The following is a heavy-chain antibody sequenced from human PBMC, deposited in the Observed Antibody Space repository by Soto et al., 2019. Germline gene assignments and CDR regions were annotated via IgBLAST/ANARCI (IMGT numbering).Heavy chain of an antibody. J-gene: IGHJ3*01. D-gene: IGHD3-16*01. Sequence: EVQLVESGGAWIQPGGSLILSCAASGFTVSNNYISWVRQAPGKGLEWVSLMYSGGSTHYANSVKGRFTISRDGSKNTVYLQMKSMRAEVSAVYYCTQLGAFDVCGQGTMVTVSS. CDR3: TQLGAFDV. CDR2: MYSGGST. V-gene: IGHV3-53*01. CDR1: GFTVSNNY.